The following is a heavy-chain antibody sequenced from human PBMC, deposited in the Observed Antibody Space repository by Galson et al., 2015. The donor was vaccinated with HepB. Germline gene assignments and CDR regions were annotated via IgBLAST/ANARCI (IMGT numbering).Heavy chain of an antibody. V-gene: IGHV4-4*02. CDR3: ARVFIIAAGDAFDI. CDR1: GGSIRSSNW. CDR2: IYHSGST. Sequence: LSLTCAVSGGSIRSSNWWSWVRQPPGKGLEWIGEIYHSGSTNYNPSLKSRVTISVDKSKNQFSLKLSSVTAADTAVYYCARVFIIAAGDAFDIWGQGTMVTVSS. D-gene: IGHD6-25*01. J-gene: IGHJ3*02.